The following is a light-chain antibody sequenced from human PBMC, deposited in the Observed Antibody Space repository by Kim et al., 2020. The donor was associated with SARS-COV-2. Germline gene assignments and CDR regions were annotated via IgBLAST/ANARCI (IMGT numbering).Light chain of an antibody. CDR3: ASYATGNILL. J-gene: IGLJ6*01. CDR1: TYDVGYYDY. V-gene: IGLV2-8*01. CDR2: EVS. Sequence: GQSVTISCTGTTYDVGYYDYVSWYQQHPGRPPKLILYEVSKRPLGGPDRFSGSKSGDTAYLTVSGLEDEDEAEYFCASYATGNILLFGGGTKVTVL.